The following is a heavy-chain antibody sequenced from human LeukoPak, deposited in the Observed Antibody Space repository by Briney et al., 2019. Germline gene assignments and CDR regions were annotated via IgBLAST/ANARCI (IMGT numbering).Heavy chain of an antibody. CDR1: GYTFTSYY. V-gene: IGHV1-46*01. CDR2: INPSGGST. D-gene: IGHD6-6*01. Sequence: ASVKVSCKASGYTFTSYYMHRVRQAPGQGLEWMGIINPSGGSTSYAQKFQGRVTMTRDTSTSSVYMELSSLRSEDTAVYYCARVPASTEYSSSYWGQGTLVTVSS. CDR3: ARVPASTEYSSSY. J-gene: IGHJ4*02.